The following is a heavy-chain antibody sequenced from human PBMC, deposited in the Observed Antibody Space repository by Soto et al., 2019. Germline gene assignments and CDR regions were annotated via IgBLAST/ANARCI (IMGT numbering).Heavy chain of an antibody. CDR2: ISGDGTGT. J-gene: IGHJ5*02. Sequence: EVQLLESGGGLVQPGGSLRLSCAGSGFIFRNYGMSWVRQAPGKGLEWVSAISGDGTGTYYADSVKGRFAISRDNSRNQQYLQMSSLRAEDTDSYSCVYYDVLPGYDHWGQGTLVTVS. V-gene: IGHV3-23*01. CDR1: GFIFRNYG. D-gene: IGHD3-9*01. CDR3: VYYDVLPGYDH.